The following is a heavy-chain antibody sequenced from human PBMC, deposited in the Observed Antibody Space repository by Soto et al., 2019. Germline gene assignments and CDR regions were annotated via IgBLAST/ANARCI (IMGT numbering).Heavy chain of an antibody. CDR3: AKEALVRAMIIVVIPYYFDY. CDR1: GFTFDDYA. D-gene: IGHD3-22*01. V-gene: IGHV3-9*01. Sequence: PGGSLRLSCAASGFTFDDYAMHWVRQAPGKGLEWVSGISYDSGAIGYTDSVKGRFTISRDSSKNTLYLQMNSLKAEDTAVYYCAKEALVRAMIIVVIPYYFDYWGQGTLVTVSS. J-gene: IGHJ4*02. CDR2: ISYDSGAI.